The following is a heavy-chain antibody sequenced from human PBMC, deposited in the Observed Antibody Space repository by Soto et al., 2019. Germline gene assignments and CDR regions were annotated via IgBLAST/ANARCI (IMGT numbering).Heavy chain of an antibody. CDR2: IFSNAEK. CDR3: ARPLRSGYCYNRDY. D-gene: IGHD3-22*01. Sequence: QVTLKESGPVLVKPTETLTLTCTVSGFSLSNARMGVSWIRQPPGKALEWLADIFSNAEKSYSTSLKSRLTISKDTAKTQVVLTMIIMDPVDTATYFCARPLRSGYCYNRDYWGQGTMVTVSS. CDR1: GFSLSNARMG. J-gene: IGHJ4*02. V-gene: IGHV2-26*01.